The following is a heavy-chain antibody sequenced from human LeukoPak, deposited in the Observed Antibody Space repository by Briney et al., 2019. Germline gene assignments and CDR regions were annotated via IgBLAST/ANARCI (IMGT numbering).Heavy chain of an antibody. CDR3: VRGEGYCSGGSCYYYYGMDV. CDR2: IYHSGST. CDR1: GGSISSGGYS. V-gene: IGHV4-30-2*01. D-gene: IGHD2-15*01. J-gene: IGHJ6*02. Sequence: SETLSLTCAVSGGSISSGGYSWSWIRQPPGKGLEWIGYIYHSGSTYYNPSLKSRVTISVDRSKNQFSLKLSSVTAADTAVYYCVRGEGYCSGGSCYYYYGMDVWGQGTTVTVSS.